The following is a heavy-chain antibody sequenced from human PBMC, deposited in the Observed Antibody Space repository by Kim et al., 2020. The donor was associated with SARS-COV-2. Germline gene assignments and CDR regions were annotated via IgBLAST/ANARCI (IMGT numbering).Heavy chain of an antibody. D-gene: IGHD3-22*01. CDR3: ARTVYYYEMGWFDP. Sequence: SETLSLTCTVSGGSISSYYWSWIRQPPGKGLEWIGYIYYSGSTNYNPSLKSRVTISVDTSKNQFSLKLSSVTAADTAVYYCARTVYYYEMGWFDPWGQGTLVTVSS. V-gene: IGHV4-59*13. CDR1: GGSISSYY. J-gene: IGHJ5*02. CDR2: IYYSGST.